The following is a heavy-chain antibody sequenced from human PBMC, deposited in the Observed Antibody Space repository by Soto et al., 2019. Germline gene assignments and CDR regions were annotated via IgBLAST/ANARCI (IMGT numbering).Heavy chain of an antibody. CDR1: GFTFSNFA. Sequence: PGGSLRLSCAASGFTFSNFAMYWVRQAPGKGLEWVTVISYDGSHKYYADSVKGRFTISRDNSKNTLYLQMNNLRAEDSVVYFCARDYSYQRAMDVWGQGTTVTVSS. V-gene: IGHV3-30-3*01. D-gene: IGHD2-15*01. CDR2: ISYDGSHK. CDR3: ARDYSYQRAMDV. J-gene: IGHJ6*02.